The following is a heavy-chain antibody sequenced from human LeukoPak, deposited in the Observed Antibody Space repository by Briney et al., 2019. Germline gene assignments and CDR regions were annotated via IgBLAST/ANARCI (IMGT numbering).Heavy chain of an antibody. D-gene: IGHD3-10*01. J-gene: IGHJ4*02. CDR3: ARQDTMGPDY. V-gene: IGHV4-39*01. CDR1: GGSISSSSYY. CDR2: IYYSGST. Sequence: SETLSLTCTVSGGSISSSSYYWGWIRQPPGKGLEWIGSIYYSGSTYYNPSLKSRVTISVDTSKNQFSLKLSSVTAADTAVYYCARQDTMGPDYWGQGTLVAVSS.